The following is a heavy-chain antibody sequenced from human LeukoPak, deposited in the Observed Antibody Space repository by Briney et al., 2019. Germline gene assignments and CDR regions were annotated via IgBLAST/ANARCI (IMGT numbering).Heavy chain of an antibody. CDR2: IYYTGNT. J-gene: IGHJ4*02. V-gene: IGHV4-39*07. CDR3: ARSGSGYLRYYFDY. CDR1: GGSIRSTTYY. Sequence: SETLSLTCTVSGGSIRSTTYYWGWIRQPPGKGLEWIASIYYTGNTYYNPSLMSRVTISVDTSKNQFSLKLSSVTAADTAVYYCARSGSGYLRYYFDYWGQGTLVTVSS. D-gene: IGHD5-12*01.